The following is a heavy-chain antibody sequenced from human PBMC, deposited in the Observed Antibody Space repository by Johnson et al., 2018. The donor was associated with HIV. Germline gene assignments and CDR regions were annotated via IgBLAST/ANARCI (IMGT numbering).Heavy chain of an antibody. CDR2: LYSGGST. V-gene: IGHV3-53*01. D-gene: IGHD1-26*01. J-gene: IGHJ3*02. CDR3: ARGGSSGYMDDAFDI. Sequence: EEQLVESGGGLIQPGGSLRLSCAASGFTVSSNYMSWFRQAPGKGLEWVSVLYSGGSTYYADSVKGRFTLSRDNSKNTLYLQMNSLRAEDTAVYYCARGGSSGYMDDAFDIWGQGTMVTVSS. CDR1: GFTVSSNY.